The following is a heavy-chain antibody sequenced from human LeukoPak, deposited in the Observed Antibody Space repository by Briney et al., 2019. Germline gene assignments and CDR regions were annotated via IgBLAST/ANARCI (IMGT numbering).Heavy chain of an antibody. CDR1: GGSFSGYY. Sequence: SETLSLTCAVYGGSFSGYYWSWIRQPPGKELEWIGEINHSGSTNYNPSLKSRVTISVDTSKNQFSLKLSSVTAADTAVYYCAREGGRVVGVVIPSDYYYYYMDVWGKGTTVTVSS. V-gene: IGHV4-34*01. CDR2: INHSGST. D-gene: IGHD3-3*01. J-gene: IGHJ6*03. CDR3: AREGGRVVGVVIPSDYYYYYMDV.